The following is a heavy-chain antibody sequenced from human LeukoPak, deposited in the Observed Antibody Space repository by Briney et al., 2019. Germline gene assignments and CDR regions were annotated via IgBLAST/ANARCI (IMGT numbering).Heavy chain of an antibody. CDR2: ISSSSSAK. V-gene: IGHV3-48*02. Sequence: PGGSLRLPCEASGFTFSSYSMNWVRQAPGKGLEWVSYISSSSSAKYYADSVKGRFTISRDNAKNSLYLQMNSLRDEDTAVYYCARDPYSSGWYIFEDWGQGTLVTVSS. CDR3: ARDPYSSGWYIFED. CDR1: GFTFSSYS. D-gene: IGHD6-19*01. J-gene: IGHJ4*02.